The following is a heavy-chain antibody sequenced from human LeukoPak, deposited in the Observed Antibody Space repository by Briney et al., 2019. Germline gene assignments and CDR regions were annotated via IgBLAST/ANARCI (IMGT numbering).Heavy chain of an antibody. CDR1: GFTFSSHA. CDR2: VRDSAGNG. D-gene: IGHD6-19*01. Sequence: GGSLRLSCAASGFTFSSHAMSWVRQAPGKGLEWVSAVRDSAGNGEYIDSVKGRFTISRDNSKNTLYLQMSSLRADDTAVYYCAKSSRYGTGWFGRNDYWGQGTLVTVSS. CDR3: AKSSRYGTGWFGRNDY. J-gene: IGHJ4*02. V-gene: IGHV3-23*01.